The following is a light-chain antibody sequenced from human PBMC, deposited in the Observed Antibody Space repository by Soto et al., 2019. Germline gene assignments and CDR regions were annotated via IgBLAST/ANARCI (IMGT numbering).Light chain of an antibody. CDR2: DNY. V-gene: IGLV1-51*01. CDR3: GTWDNSLSAVV. CDR1: TSNIGNNY. J-gene: IGLJ2*01. Sequence: QSVLTQAPSVSAAPGQKVTISCSGTTSNIGNNYVSWYQQLPGTAPQLIIYDNYKRPSGIPDRFSGSKSGTSATLGITGLQTGDEADYYCGTWDNSLSAVVFGGGTKLTVL.